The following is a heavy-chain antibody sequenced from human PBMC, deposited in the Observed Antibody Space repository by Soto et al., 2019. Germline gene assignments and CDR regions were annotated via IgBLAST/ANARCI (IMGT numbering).Heavy chain of an antibody. Sequence: QVHLQQWGAGLLKPSETLSLTCAVYGGSFSGYYWSWIRQPPGKGLEWIGEINHSGSTNYNPSLKRRVSISVGTSNKQFSLKLSSVTAADTAVYYCARGRGDGYNQPWYFDLWGRGTLVTVSS. CDR2: INHSGST. CDR3: ARGRGDGYNQPWYFDL. J-gene: IGHJ2*01. D-gene: IGHD3-10*01. CDR1: GGSFSGYY. V-gene: IGHV4-34*01.